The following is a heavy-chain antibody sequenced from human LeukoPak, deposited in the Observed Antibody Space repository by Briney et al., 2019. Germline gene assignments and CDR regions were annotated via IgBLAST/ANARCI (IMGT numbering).Heavy chain of an antibody. Sequence: PGGSLRLSCAASGFIFGNYAMAWVRQAPGKGLEWVSGINPRDGGTVYADSVRGRFTISRDNSKYTLYLQMNSLRVEDTALYYCVKYIAVPGEQLLGDYWGQGTLVTVSS. CDR2: INPRDGGT. J-gene: IGHJ4*02. CDR1: GFIFGNYA. D-gene: IGHD6-19*01. V-gene: IGHV3-23*01. CDR3: VKYIAVPGEQLLGDY.